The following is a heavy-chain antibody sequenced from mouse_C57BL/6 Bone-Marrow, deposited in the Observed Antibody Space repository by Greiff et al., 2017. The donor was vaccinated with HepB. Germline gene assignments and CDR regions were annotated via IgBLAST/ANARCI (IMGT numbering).Heavy chain of an antibody. Sequence: QVTLKVSGPGILQPSQTLSLTCSFSGFSLSTFGMGVGWIRQPSGKGLEWLAHIWWDDDKYFNPALKSRLTISKDTSKNQVFLKIANVDTADTATYYCARIDYYGSSLYYYAMDYWGQGTSVTVSS. CDR1: GFSLSTFGMG. D-gene: IGHD1-1*01. CDR3: ARIDYYGSSLYYYAMDY. CDR2: IWWDDDK. V-gene: IGHV8-8*01. J-gene: IGHJ4*01.